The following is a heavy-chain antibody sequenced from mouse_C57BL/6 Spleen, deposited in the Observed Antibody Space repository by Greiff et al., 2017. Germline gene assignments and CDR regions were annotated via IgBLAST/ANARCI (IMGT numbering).Heavy chain of an antibody. D-gene: IGHD2-4*01. V-gene: IGHV1-82*01. CDR3: SRSYDYDVYFDY. CDR2: IYPGDGET. J-gene: IGHJ2*01. CDR1: GYAFSSSW. Sequence: QVQLQQSGPELVKPGASVKISCKASGYAFSSSWMNWVKQRPGKGLVWIGRIYPGDGETNYKGKFKGKATLTADKSSSTAYMQLSSLTSEDSAVYFCSRSYDYDVYFDYWGQGTTLTVSS.